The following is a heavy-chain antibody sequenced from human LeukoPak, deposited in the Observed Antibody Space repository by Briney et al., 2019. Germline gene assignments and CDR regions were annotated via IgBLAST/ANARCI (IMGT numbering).Heavy chain of an antibody. CDR3: ARDTRDSSGPTGFRH. J-gene: IGHJ1*01. Sequence: SQTLSLTCTVSGGSISSGDYYWSWIRQPPGKGLEWIGYISYSGSTYYNPSLRSRVTISVDTSKNQFSLKLSSVTAADTAVYYCARDTRDSSGPTGFRHWGQGTLVTVSS. D-gene: IGHD3-22*01. V-gene: IGHV4-30-4*01. CDR2: ISYSGST. CDR1: GGSISSGDYY.